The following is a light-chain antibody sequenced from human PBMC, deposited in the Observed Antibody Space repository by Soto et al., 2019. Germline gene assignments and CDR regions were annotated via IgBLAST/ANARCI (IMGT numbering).Light chain of an antibody. J-gene: IGKJ1*01. CDR3: QQSYSTPWT. CDR1: QSISNY. V-gene: IGKV1-39*01. Sequence: DIQMTQSPSSLSASVGDRVTITCRASQSISNYLNWYQQKPGKAPKVLIYAASSLESGVPSRFRGSGPGTDFTLTISSLQPEDFATYYCQQSYSTPWTFGQGTKVEIK. CDR2: AAS.